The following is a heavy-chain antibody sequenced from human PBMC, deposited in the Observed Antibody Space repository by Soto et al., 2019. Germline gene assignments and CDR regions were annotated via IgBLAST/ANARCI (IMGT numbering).Heavy chain of an antibody. Sequence: EVQLVESGGGLVQPGGSLRLSCAASGFTVSSSYMNWVRQAPGKGLEWVSVIYSGGSTSYADSVKGRFTISRDNSKNTLYLQMDSLRAEDTAVYCCARWAPLLDWGQGTLVTVSS. CDR2: IYSGGST. J-gene: IGHJ4*02. CDR1: GFTVSSSY. CDR3: ARWAPLLD. D-gene: IGHD2-8*02. V-gene: IGHV3-66*01.